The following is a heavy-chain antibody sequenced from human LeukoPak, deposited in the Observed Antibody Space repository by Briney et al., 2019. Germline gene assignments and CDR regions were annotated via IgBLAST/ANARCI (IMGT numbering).Heavy chain of an antibody. D-gene: IGHD3-3*01. CDR3: ATKRRYYDFWSGQTYYLDY. J-gene: IGHJ4*02. CDR2: FDPEDGET. V-gene: IGHV1-24*01. Sequence: ASVKVSCKVSGYTLTELSMHWVRQAPGKGLEWMGGFDPEDGETIYAQKFQGRVTMTEDTSTDTAYMELSSLRSEDTAVYYCATKRRYYDFWSGQTYYLDYWGQGTLVTVSS. CDR1: GYTLTELS.